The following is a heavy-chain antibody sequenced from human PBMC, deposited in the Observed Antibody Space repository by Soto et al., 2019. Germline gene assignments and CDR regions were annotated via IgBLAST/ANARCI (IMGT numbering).Heavy chain of an antibody. J-gene: IGHJ6*02. CDR2: IIPIFGTS. Sequence: QVQLVQSGAEVKKPGSSVKVSCTASGGTFSDSAISWLRQAPGQGLQWMGGIIPIFGTSNYAQKFQGRVTITADESTNTAYMEMSRLRSDDTAVYYCARERGSGSYSRVGYYYSGVDVWGQGTTVTVSS. CDR3: ARERGSGSYSRVGYYYSGVDV. CDR1: GGTFSDSA. V-gene: IGHV1-69*01. D-gene: IGHD3-10*01.